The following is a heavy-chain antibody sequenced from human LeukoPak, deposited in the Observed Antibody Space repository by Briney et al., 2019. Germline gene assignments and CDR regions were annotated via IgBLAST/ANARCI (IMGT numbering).Heavy chain of an antibody. V-gene: IGHV4-59*01. J-gene: IGHJ4*02. Sequence: SETLSLTCAVYGGSFSGYYWSWIRQPPGKGLEWIGYIYYSGSTNYNPSLKSRVTVSVDTSKNQFSLKLSSVTAADTAVYYCARSMTTVVTPDYWGQGTLVTVSS. CDR2: IYYSGST. CDR1: GGSFSGYY. D-gene: IGHD4-23*01. CDR3: ARSMTTVVTPDY.